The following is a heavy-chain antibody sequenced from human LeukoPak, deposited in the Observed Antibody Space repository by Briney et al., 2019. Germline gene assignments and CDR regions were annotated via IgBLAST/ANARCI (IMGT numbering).Heavy chain of an antibody. CDR3: ARQGYCSSTSCYFNYYGMDV. J-gene: IGHJ6*02. Sequence: PSETLSLTCTVSGGSISSYYWSWIRQPPGKGLEWIGSIYYSGSTYYNPSLKSRVTISVDTSKNQFSLKLSSVTAADTAVYYCARQGYCSSTSCYFNYYGMDVWGQGTTVTVSS. D-gene: IGHD2-2*01. CDR2: IYYSGST. CDR1: GGSISSYY. V-gene: IGHV4-39*01.